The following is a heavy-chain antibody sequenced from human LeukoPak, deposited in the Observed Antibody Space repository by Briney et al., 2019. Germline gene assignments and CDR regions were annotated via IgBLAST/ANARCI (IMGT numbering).Heavy chain of an antibody. Sequence: SETLSLTCTVSGGSISSSSYYWGWIRQPPGKGLEWIGSIYYSGSTYYNPSLKSRVTISVDTSKNQFSLKLSSVTAADTAVYYCAGSNWNRGYYYYYYGMDVWGQGTTVTVSS. CDR1: GGSISSSSYY. D-gene: IGHD1-1*01. J-gene: IGHJ6*02. CDR3: AGSNWNRGYYYYYYGMDV. CDR2: IYYSGST. V-gene: IGHV4-39*01.